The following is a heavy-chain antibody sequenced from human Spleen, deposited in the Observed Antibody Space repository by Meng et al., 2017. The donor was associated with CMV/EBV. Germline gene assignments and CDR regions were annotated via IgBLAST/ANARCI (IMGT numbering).Heavy chain of an antibody. CDR3: AREDDFWNNTIHGGGWFDP. J-gene: IGHJ5*02. Sequence: QVPLKEGGARLLKPLGTLSLTCAVYGGSFSGYYWSWIRQPPGKGLEWIGEINHSGSTNYNPSLKSRVTISVDTSKNQFSLKLSSVTAADTAVYYCAREDDFWNNTIHGGGWFDPWGQGTLVTVSS. D-gene: IGHD3-3*01. CDR1: GGSFSGYY. CDR2: INHSGST. V-gene: IGHV4-34*01.